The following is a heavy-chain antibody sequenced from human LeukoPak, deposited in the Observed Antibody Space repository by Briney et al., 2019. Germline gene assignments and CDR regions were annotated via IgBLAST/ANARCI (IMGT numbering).Heavy chain of an antibody. CDR2: INPNSGGT. D-gene: IGHD2-15*01. V-gene: IGHV1-2*02. J-gene: IGHJ4*02. CDR1: GYSITDYN. Sequence: ASVKVSCTVSGYSITDYNKRSWLQAPGQGLEWMGWINPNSGGTNYAQKFQGRVTMTRDTSISTAYMELSRLRSDDTAVYYCVSLGYISGGCCPPSYWGQGTLVTVSS. CDR3: VSLGYISGGCCPPSY.